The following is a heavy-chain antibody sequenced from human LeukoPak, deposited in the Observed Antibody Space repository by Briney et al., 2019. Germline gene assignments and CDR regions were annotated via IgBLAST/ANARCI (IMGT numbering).Heavy chain of an antibody. D-gene: IGHD2-8*02. Sequence: SETLSLTCTVSGGSISSDYWSWIRQPPGRGLEWIGYIYYSGSTNYNPYLESRVTISVDTSKNQFSLKLSSVTAADTAVYYCARVNRVRVPGGAGYYYYMEVWGKGTTVTVSS. CDR3: ARVNRVRVPGGAGYYYYMEV. J-gene: IGHJ6*03. V-gene: IGHV4-59*01. CDR1: GGSISSDY. CDR2: IYYSGST.